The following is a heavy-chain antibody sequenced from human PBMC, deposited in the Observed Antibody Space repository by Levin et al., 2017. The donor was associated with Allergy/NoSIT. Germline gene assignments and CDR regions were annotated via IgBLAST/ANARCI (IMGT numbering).Heavy chain of an antibody. CDR2: IYSGGGT. J-gene: IGHJ4*02. Sequence: GESLKISCAASGFTVGNNYVAWVRQAPGKGLDWISVIYSGGGTYYADSVKGRFTISRDKSKNTVYLQMNSLRVEDTAVYYCSSAPVFSDYWGQGTLVTDSS. CDR3: SSAPVFSDY. V-gene: IGHV3-66*01. CDR1: GFTVGNNY.